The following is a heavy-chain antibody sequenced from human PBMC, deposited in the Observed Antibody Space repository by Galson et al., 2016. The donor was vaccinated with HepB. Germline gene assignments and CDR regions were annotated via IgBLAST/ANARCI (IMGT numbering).Heavy chain of an antibody. CDR2: IKQDGSEK. J-gene: IGHJ4*02. CDR3: ASVLNYGDYADDY. Sequence: SLRLSCAASGFTFTTYWMSWVRQAPGKGLEWVANIKQDGSEKYYVDSVKGRFTISRDNAKNSLYLQMNSLRAEGTAVYFCASVLNYGDYADDYWGQGTLVTVSS. V-gene: IGHV3-7*01. CDR1: GFTFTTYW. D-gene: IGHD4-17*01.